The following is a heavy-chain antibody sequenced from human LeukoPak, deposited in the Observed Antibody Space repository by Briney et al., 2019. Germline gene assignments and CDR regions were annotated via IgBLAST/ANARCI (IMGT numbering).Heavy chain of an antibody. J-gene: IGHJ6*02. CDR3: AREGSGSYYDLYYYYGMDV. V-gene: IGHV1-8*01. CDR2: MNPNSGNT. Sequence: ASVKVSCKASGYTFTSYDINWVRQATGQGLEWMGWMNPNSGNTGYAQKFQGRVTMTRNTSISTAYMELSSLRSEDTAVHYCAREGSGSYYDLYYYYGMDVWGQGTTVTVSS. D-gene: IGHD3-10*01. CDR1: GYTFTSYD.